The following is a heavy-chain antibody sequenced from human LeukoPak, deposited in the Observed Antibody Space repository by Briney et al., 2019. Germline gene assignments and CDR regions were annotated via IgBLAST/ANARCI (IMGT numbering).Heavy chain of an antibody. D-gene: IGHD3-10*01. V-gene: IGHV4-61*02. CDR2: IYTSGST. CDR3: ARDITITMVRGVIHWFDP. J-gene: IGHJ5*02. CDR1: GASISSSNYY. Sequence: SETLSLTCTVSGASISSSNYYWSWIRQPAGKGLEWIGRIYTSGSTNYNPSLKSRVTMSVDTSKNQFSLKLSSVTAADTVVYYCARDITITMVRGVIHWFDPWGQGTLVTVSS.